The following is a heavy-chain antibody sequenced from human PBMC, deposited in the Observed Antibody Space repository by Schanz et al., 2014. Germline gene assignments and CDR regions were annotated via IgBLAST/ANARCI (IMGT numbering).Heavy chain of an antibody. CDR3: ARAPVTVGPYHYYMDV. V-gene: IGHV1-69*08. D-gene: IGHD4-17*01. Sequence: QVQLVQSGAEVKKPGSSVKVSCKASGGTFSSSTLTWVRQAPGQGLEWMGRIIPILDKTNYAQKFQGRVTMTADKSTSTFYMEVSGLRSEDTAVYYGARAPVTVGPYHYYMDVWGKGTTVTVSS. J-gene: IGHJ6*03. CDR1: GGTFSSST. CDR2: IIPILDKT.